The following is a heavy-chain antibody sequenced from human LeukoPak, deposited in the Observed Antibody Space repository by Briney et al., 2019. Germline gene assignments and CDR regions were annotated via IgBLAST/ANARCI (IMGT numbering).Heavy chain of an antibody. CDR3: ARRYCSSTSCLLDY. Sequence: GGSLRLSCAASGFTFSYYSMNWVRQAPGKGLEWVSYISSTSGSTIYYADSVKGRFTISRDNAKNSLYLQMNSLRAEDTAVYYCARRYCSSTSCLLDYWGQGTLVTVSS. CDR2: ISSTSGSTI. J-gene: IGHJ4*02. V-gene: IGHV3-48*04. D-gene: IGHD2-2*01. CDR1: GFTFSYYS.